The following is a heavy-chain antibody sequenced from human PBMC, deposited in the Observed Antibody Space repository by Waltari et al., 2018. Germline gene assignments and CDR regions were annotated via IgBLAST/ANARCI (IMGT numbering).Heavy chain of an antibody. V-gene: IGHV4-39*01. Sequence: QLQLQESGPGLVKPSETLSLTCTVSGGSISSSSYYWGWIRQPPGKGLEWIGSIYYSWSTYYNPALKSRVTISVDTAKNQFSLKLSSVTAADTAVYYCAGPGFGEIGMDVWGQGTTVTVSS. CDR1: GGSISSSSYY. CDR3: AGPGFGEIGMDV. D-gene: IGHD3-10*01. J-gene: IGHJ6*02. CDR2: IYYSWST.